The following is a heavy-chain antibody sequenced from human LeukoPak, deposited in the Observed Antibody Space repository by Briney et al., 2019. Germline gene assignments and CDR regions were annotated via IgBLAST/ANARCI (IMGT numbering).Heavy chain of an antibody. CDR1: GDSIGNNNYY. J-gene: IGHJ6*03. CDR2: LYSGGSA. V-gene: IGHV4-39*01. Sequence: SETLSLTCTVSGDSIGNNNYYWGWIRQPPGKGLEWIGSLYSGGSAYYDPSLRSRVTISVDTSKNQFSLKLSSVTASDTAVYYCARHQYYYYMDVWGTGTTVTVSS. CDR3: ARHQYYYYMDV.